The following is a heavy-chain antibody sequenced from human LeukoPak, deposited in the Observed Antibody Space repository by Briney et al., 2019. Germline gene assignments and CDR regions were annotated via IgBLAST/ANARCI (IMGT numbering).Heavy chain of an antibody. J-gene: IGHJ4*02. CDR2: ICTSGST. D-gene: IGHD6-6*01. CDR3: ARGSSSSGVLDY. CDR1: GGSINSYY. V-gene: IGHV4-4*07. Sequence: SETLSLTCTVSGGSINSYYWSWIRQPAGKGLEWIGRICTSGSTNYNPSLKSRVTMSLDTSRNQFSLQLSSVTAADAAVYYCARGSSSSGVLDYWGQGTLVTVSS.